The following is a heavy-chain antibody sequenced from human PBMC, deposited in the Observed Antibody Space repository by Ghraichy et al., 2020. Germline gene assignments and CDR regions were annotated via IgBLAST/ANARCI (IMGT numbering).Heavy chain of an antibody. CDR2: IYYSGST. V-gene: IGHV4-39*01. Sequence: SETLSLTCTVSGGSISSSIYYWGWIRQPPGKGLEWIGSIYYSGSTYYNPSLKSRVTISVDTSKNQFSLKLSSLTAAETAVYYCERHPKSSGWYYWGQGTLVTVSS. CDR1: GGSISSSIYY. CDR3: ERHPKSSGWYY. J-gene: IGHJ4*02. D-gene: IGHD6-19*01.